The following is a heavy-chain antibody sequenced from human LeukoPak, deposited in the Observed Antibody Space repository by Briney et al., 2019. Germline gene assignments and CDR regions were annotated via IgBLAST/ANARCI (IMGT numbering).Heavy chain of an antibody. CDR1: GFTFSSYA. Sequence: GGSLRLSCAASGFTFSSYAMHWVRRAPGRGLEGVAVLSYDGTNKYYADSVKGRFTISRDNSKNTLYLQMNSLRSEDTAMYYCARDPGLTSSYYYMDVWGKGTTVTVSS. CDR3: ARDPGLTSSYYYMDV. V-gene: IGHV3-30*03. J-gene: IGHJ6*03. D-gene: IGHD1-14*01. CDR2: LSYDGTNK.